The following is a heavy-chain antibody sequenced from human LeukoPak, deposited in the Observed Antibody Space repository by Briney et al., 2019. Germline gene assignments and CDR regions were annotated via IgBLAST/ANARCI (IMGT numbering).Heavy chain of an antibody. CDR1: GFTFSSYS. CDR2: ISSSSSYI. D-gene: IGHD1-1*01. CDR3: ARDQLGADFDY. J-gene: IGHJ4*02. Sequence: GGSLRLSCAVSGFTFSSYSMNWVRQAPGKGLEWVSSISSSSSYIYYADSVKGRFTISRDNAKNSLYLQMNSLRAEDTAVYYCARDQLGADFDYWGQGTLVTVSS. V-gene: IGHV3-21*01.